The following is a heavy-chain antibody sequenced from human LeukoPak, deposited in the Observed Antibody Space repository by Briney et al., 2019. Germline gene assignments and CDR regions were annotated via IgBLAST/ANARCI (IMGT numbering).Heavy chain of an antibody. Sequence: PGGSLRLSCAASGFIFSSYSMNWVRQAPGKGLEWVSSISNSGIHMFYAASVRGRFIISRDNAKNLLSLQMNSLRAEDTALYYCARGDTSLQRNDALDIWGQGTMVSVSS. CDR2: ISNSGIHM. CDR3: ARGDTSLQRNDALDI. D-gene: IGHD2/OR15-2a*01. CDR1: GFIFSSYS. J-gene: IGHJ3*02. V-gene: IGHV3-21*01.